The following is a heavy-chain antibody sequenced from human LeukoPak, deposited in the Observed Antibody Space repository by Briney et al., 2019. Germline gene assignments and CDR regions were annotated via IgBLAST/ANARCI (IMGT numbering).Heavy chain of an antibody. V-gene: IGHV3-30*04. D-gene: IGHD3-3*01. J-gene: IGHJ3*02. Sequence: GGSLRLSCAASGFTFSSYAMHWVRQAPGKGLEWVAVISYDGSNKYYADSVKGRFTISRDNSKNTLYLQMNSLRAEDTAAYYCARDDFWSGFGTFDIWGQGTMVTVSS. CDR1: GFTFSSYA. CDR2: ISYDGSNK. CDR3: ARDDFWSGFGTFDI.